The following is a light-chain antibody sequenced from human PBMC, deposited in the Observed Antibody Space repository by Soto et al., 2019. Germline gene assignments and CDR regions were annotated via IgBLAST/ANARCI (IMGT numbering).Light chain of an antibody. J-gene: IGKJ4*01. V-gene: IGKV1-12*01. CDR1: QGVTRW. CDR2: TAS. Sequence: DIQLTQSPSSVSASIGDRVTMTCRAIQGVTRWLAWYQQKPGRAPKLLIYTASSLQTGVPSRFSASGFGTDFTLTISSLQPEDFATYYCQQANTFPLTFGGGTKVEIK. CDR3: QQANTFPLT.